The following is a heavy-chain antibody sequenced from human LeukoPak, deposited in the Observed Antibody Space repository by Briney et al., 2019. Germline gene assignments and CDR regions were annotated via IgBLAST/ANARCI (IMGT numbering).Heavy chain of an antibody. D-gene: IGHD3-22*01. J-gene: IGHJ4*02. CDR1: GFAFSSYA. V-gene: IGHV3-23*01. CDR3: ARDSSDYYDSSGYYDY. Sequence: GGSLRLSCAASGFAFSSYALSWVRQAPGKGLEWLSTLSDYTYYADSVKGRFTISRDNSKDTLYLQMNSLRAEDTAVYYCARDSSDYYDSSGYYDYWGQGTLVTVSS. CDR2: LSDYT.